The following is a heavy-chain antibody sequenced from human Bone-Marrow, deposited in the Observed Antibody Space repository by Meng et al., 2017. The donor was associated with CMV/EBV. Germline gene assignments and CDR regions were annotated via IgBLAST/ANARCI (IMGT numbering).Heavy chain of an antibody. CDR1: GFTFSDYY. D-gene: IGHD3-10*01. CDR3: ARDYYYASGSYNFDY. CDR2: ISSSGSTI. Sequence: GGSLRLSCAASGFTFSDYYMSWIRQAPGKGLEWVSYISSSGSTIYYADSVKGRFTISRDNAKNSLYLQMNSLRAEDTAVYYCARDYYYASGSYNFDYWGQGTLVTVSS. V-gene: IGHV3-11*04. J-gene: IGHJ4*02.